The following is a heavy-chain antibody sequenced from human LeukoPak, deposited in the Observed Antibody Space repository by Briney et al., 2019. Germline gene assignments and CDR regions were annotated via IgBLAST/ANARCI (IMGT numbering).Heavy chain of an antibody. Sequence: SETLSLTCAVSGCSISTTDFDWAWIRQPPGQGLEWIATISSSGKSYYNPYLMSRVTISVDTSKNQFSLDVTSVTAADTGLFYCARFKGGTGFDYWGRGILVIVS. CDR1: GCSISTTDFD. J-gene: IGHJ4*02. CDR3: ARFKGGTGFDY. CDR2: ISSSGKS. V-gene: IGHV4-39*01. D-gene: IGHD1-26*01.